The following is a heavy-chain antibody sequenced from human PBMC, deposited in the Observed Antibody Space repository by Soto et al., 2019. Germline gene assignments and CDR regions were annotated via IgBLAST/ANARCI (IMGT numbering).Heavy chain of an antibody. V-gene: IGHV3-30*18. J-gene: IGHJ6*02. CDR1: GFTFSSYG. Sequence: QVQLVESGGGVVQPGRSLRLSCAASGFTFSSYGMHWVRQAPGKGLEWVAVISYDGSNKYYADSVKGRFTISRDNSKNTLYLQMNSLRAEDTAVYYCVKPRVYYYYGMDVWGQGTTVTVSS. CDR2: ISYDGSNK. CDR3: VKPRVYYYYGMDV.